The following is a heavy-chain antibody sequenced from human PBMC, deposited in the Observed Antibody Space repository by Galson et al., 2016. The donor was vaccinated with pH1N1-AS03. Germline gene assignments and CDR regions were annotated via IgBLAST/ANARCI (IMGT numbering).Heavy chain of an antibody. J-gene: IGHJ4*02. CDR2: IYWDGDK. D-gene: IGHD5-12*01. CDR1: GLSLRASGVG. CDR3: ANRFFCTGYDSGYFDY. Sequence: PALVKPTQTLTLTCTFSGLSLRASGVGVGWIRQPPGKALEWLALIYWDGDKRYSPSLKSRLTITKDTSKNQVVLTMTNMDPVDTATYYCANRFFCTGYDSGYFDYWGQGMLVTVSS. V-gene: IGHV2-5*02.